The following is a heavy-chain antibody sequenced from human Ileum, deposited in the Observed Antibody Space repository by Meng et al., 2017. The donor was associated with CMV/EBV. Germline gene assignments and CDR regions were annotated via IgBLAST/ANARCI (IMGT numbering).Heavy chain of an antibody. Sequence: IQRVQSGPEPVTPSQTLLLACGISQESVPTNNVAWNWIRQSPLRGLEWLGRTAYRSKWDYEYSVSVESRITISPDTSKNQFSLHLRSVTPEDTAIYYCARESELLRFDHWGQGTLVTVPQ. D-gene: IGHD6-6*01. CDR1: QESVPTNNVA. V-gene: IGHV6-1*01. J-gene: IGHJ4*02. CDR2: TAYRSKWDY. CDR3: ARESELLRFDH.